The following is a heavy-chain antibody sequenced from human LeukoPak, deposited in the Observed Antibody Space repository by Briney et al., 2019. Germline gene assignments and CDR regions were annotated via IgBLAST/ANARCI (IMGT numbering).Heavy chain of an antibody. CDR1: GVTVSSNH. D-gene: IGHD1-1*01. V-gene: IGHV3-66*01. CDR3: ARDSQQTISRNNWFDP. J-gene: IGHJ5*02. Sequence: TGGSLRLSCAVSGVTVSSNHMSWVRQAPEKGLEWVSAIYSGGGTYYADSVKGRFTLSRDLSKNTLYLQMNSLRVEDTAVYYCARDSQQTISRNNWFDPWGQGTLVTVSS. CDR2: IYSGGGT.